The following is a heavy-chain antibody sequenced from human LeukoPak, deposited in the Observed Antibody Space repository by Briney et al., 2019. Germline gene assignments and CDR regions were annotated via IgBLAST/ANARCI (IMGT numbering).Heavy chain of an antibody. CDR2: INPNSGGT. CDR1: GYTFTGYY. V-gene: IGHV1-2*02. CDR3: ARVVRSGPNYYYYYMDV. D-gene: IGHD2-15*01. Sequence: RASVKVSCKASGYTFTGYYMHWVRQAPGQGLEWMGWINPNSGGTNYAQKFQGRVTMTRDTSISTAYMELSRLRSDDTAVYYCARVVRSGPNYYYYYMDVWGKGTTVTISS. J-gene: IGHJ6*03.